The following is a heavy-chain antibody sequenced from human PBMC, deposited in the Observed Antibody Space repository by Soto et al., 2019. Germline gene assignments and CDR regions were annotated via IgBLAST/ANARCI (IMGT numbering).Heavy chain of an antibody. Sequence: SETLSLTCAVSGASISGGGNSWNWIRQPPGKGLEWIGYVHHTGSTYYTPSLKSRVTISLDRSKNQFSLKLTSVTAADTAVYYRARTDVYTSQGDYFDYWGQGALVTVSS. D-gene: IGHD2-2*01. J-gene: IGHJ4*02. CDR1: GASISGGGNS. CDR3: ARTDVYTSQGDYFDY. V-gene: IGHV4-30-2*01. CDR2: VHHTGST.